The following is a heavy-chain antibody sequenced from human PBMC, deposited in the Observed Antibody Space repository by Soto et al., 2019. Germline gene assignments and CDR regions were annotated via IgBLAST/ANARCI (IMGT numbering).Heavy chain of an antibody. CDR1: GFTFNIFA. CDR3: TKDRQPLAFGYGLDV. Sequence: QVPLVESGGGVVQPGRSLRLSCAASGFTFNIFAMPWVRQAPGKGLEWVATTSYDGTYTFYAGSVEGRFTISRDDSNDTLFLLLSGLRPEDTAVYYCTKDRQPLAFGYGLDVWGQGTTVTVSS. V-gene: IGHV3-30*18. D-gene: IGHD2-21*01. CDR2: TSYDGTYT. J-gene: IGHJ6*02.